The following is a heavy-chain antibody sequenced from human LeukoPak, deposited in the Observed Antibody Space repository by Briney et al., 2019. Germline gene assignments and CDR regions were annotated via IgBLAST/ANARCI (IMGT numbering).Heavy chain of an antibody. CDR1: GFTFSSYA. CDR3: AKNMYYDFWSGYSRIDP. V-gene: IGHV3-23*01. CDR2: ISGSGGST. Sequence: PGGSLRLSCAASGFTFSSYAMSWVRQAPGKGLEWVSAISGSGGSTYYADSVKGRFTISRDNSKNTLYLQINSLRAEDTAVYYCAKNMYYDFWSGYSRIDPWGQGTLVTVSS. J-gene: IGHJ5*02. D-gene: IGHD3-3*01.